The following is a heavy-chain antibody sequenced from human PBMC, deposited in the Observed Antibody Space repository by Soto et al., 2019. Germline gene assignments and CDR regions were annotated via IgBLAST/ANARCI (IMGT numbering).Heavy chain of an antibody. Sequence: GGSLRLSCAASGFIFRSYAMSWVRQAPGKGLEWVSGISDNGGSTYSADSVKGRFTISRDNSKNTLYLQMNSLRAEDTAVYHCATPQTTVVTHFDYWGQETRFTVS. CDR1: GFIFRSYA. V-gene: IGHV3-23*01. D-gene: IGHD4-17*01. CDR3: ATPQTTVVTHFDY. J-gene: IGHJ4*02. CDR2: ISDNGGST.